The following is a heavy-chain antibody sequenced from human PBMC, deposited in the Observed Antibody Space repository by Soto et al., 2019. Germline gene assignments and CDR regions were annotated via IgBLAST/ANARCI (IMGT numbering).Heavy chain of an antibody. CDR1: GGSFSGYY. CDR2: INHSGST. CDR3: ASTIAARAPLYGMDV. J-gene: IGHJ6*02. V-gene: IGHV4-34*01. Sequence: WETLSLTCAVYGGSFSGYYWSWIRQPPGKGLEWIGEINHSGSTNYNPSLKSRVTISVDTSKNQFSLKLSSVTAADTAVYYCASTIAARAPLYGMDVWGQGTTVTVSS. D-gene: IGHD6-6*01.